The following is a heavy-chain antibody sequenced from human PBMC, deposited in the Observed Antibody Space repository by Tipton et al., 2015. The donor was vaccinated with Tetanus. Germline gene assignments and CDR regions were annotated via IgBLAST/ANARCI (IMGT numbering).Heavy chain of an antibody. CDR3: AREAYYYDSSGYNNYFDY. D-gene: IGHD3-22*01. Sequence: SLRLSCAAPGFTVSSNYMSWVRQAPGKGLEWVSVIYSDGSTYYADSVKGRFTISRDNSKNTLYLQMNSLRAEDTAVYYCAREAYYYDSSGYNNYFDYWGQGTLVTVSS. CDR2: IYSDGST. J-gene: IGHJ4*02. CDR1: GFTVSSNY. V-gene: IGHV3-53*01.